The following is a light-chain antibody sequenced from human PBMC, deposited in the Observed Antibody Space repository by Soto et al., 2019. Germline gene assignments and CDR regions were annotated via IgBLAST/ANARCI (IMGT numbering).Light chain of an antibody. Sequence: QSALTQPASVSGSPGQSITISCIGTSSDIGAYNFVSWFQHHPGKAPKLMIYEVSNRPSGVSDRFSASKSDNTASLTISGLLAEDEADYYCTSFTSSNPWVFGGGTKVTVL. CDR3: TSFTSSNPWV. V-gene: IGLV2-14*01. CDR2: EVS. CDR1: SSDIGAYNF. J-gene: IGLJ3*02.